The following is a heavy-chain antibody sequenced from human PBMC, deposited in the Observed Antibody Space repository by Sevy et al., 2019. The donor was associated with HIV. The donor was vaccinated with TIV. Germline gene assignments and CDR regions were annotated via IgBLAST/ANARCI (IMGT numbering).Heavy chain of an antibody. D-gene: IGHD6-19*01. CDR1: GYSFTSYW. V-gene: IGHV5-51*01. CDR2: IYPGDSDT. J-gene: IGHJ4*02. Sequence: GESLKISCKGSGYSFTSYWIGWVRQMPGKGLEWMGIIYPGDSDTRYSPSFQGQVTISADKSISTAYLQWSSLKASDTAMYYCARQYGRYLDKESRTQFDYWGQGTLVTVSS. CDR3: ARQYGRYLDKESRTQFDY.